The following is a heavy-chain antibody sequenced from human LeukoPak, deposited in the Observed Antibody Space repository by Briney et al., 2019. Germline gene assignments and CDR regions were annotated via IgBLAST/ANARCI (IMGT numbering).Heavy chain of an antibody. CDR2: ISFDGSTK. D-gene: IGHD3-9*01. V-gene: IGHV3-30*18. J-gene: IGHJ4*02. CDR1: GFTFSSFG. Sequence: PGRSLRLSCAASGFTFSSFGIHWVRQAPGKGLEWVAFISFDGSTKYYADSMKGRFTISRGNSKNTLYLQMSSLRAEDTAVFFCAKGTPYFDASGPIDYWGQGTLVTVSS. CDR3: AKGTPYFDASGPIDY.